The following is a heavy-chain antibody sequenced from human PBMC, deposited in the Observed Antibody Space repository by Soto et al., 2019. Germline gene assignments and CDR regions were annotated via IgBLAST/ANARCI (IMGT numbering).Heavy chain of an antibody. CDR2: IKRKADGETT. CDR1: GFTFSNAW. V-gene: IGHV3-15*01. CDR3: TTDRLLWLGEPPSWHWFDY. D-gene: IGHD3-10*01. Sequence: GGSLRLSCVVSGFTFSNAWMTWVRQAPGKGLEWVGRIKRKADGETTDYATSVKGRFAISRDDSKNTLFLQMDGLTIEDTAMYYCTTDRLLWLGEPPSWHWFDYWGQGALVAVSS. J-gene: IGHJ4*02.